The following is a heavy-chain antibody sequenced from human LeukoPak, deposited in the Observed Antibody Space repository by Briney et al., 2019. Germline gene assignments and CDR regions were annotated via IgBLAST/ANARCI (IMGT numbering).Heavy chain of an antibody. CDR2: IYSGGST. Sequence: PGGSLRLSCAASGLTVSSNCMSWVRQAPGKGLEWVSLIYSGGSTYYTDSVKGRFTISRDNSKNTLYLQMNSLRAEDTAVHYCARRAGDYSHPYDYWGQGILVTVSS. J-gene: IGHJ4*02. CDR1: GLTVSSNC. V-gene: IGHV3-53*01. D-gene: IGHD3-22*01. CDR3: ARRAGDYSHPYDY.